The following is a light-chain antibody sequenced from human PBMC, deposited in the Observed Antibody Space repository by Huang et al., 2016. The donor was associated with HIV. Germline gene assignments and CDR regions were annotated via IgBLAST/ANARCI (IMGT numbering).Light chain of an antibody. J-gene: IGKJ5*01. CDR1: QSLLHSNGYKY. CDR3: MQGLQTIT. V-gene: IGKV2-28*01. Sequence: DIVMTQSPLSLPVTPGEPTSISCRSSQSLLHSNGYKYLDWYLQKPGQSPQLLIYLGSNRASGVPDRFSGSGSGTDFTLKISRVEAGDVGVYYCMQGLQTITFGQGTRLEIK. CDR2: LGS.